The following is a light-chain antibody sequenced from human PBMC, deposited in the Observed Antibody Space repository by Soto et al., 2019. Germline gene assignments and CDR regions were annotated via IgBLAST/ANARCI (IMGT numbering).Light chain of an antibody. CDR1: TSDIGAYNY. CDR3: SSNTISSIRYV. CDR2: EVS. V-gene: IGLV2-14*01. Sequence: QSALTQAASVSGSPGQSITISCSGTTSDIGAYNYVSWFQQHPGKAPKLIIYEVSSRPSGVSNRFSGSKSGNTASLTISGLQAEDEADYYCSSNTISSIRYVFGTGTQLTVL. J-gene: IGLJ1*01.